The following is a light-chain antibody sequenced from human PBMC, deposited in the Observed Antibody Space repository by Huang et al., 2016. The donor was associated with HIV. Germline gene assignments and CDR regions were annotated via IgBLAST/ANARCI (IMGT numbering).Light chain of an antibody. J-gene: IGKJ4*01. Sequence: DIVLTQSPATLSLSPGQRATLSCRASQNINNYLVWYQQKPGQAPRLLIYDSFNRATGIPASFSGSGSGTDFTLTSNTLEPEDFAVYYCQQRGAWPLTFGGGTKVEIK. V-gene: IGKV3-11*01. CDR1: QNINNY. CDR2: DSF. CDR3: QQRGAWPLT.